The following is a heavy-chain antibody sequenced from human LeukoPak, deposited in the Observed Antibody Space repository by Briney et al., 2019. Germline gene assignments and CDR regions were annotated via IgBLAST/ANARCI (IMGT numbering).Heavy chain of an antibody. CDR2: ISGSGGST. V-gene: IGHV3-23*01. D-gene: IGHD2-2*01. CDR1: GFTFSSYA. J-gene: IGHJ6*02. CDR3: AKRSPRDIVVVPAALGYGMDV. Sequence: GGSLRLSCAASGFTFSSYAMSWVRQAPGEGLEWVSAISGSGGSTYYADSVKGRFTISRDNSKNTLYLQMNSLRAEDTAVYYCAKRSPRDIVVVPAALGYGMDVWGQGTTVTVSS.